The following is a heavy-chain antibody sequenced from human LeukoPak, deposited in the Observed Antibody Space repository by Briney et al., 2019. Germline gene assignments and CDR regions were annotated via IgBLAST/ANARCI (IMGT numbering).Heavy chain of an antibody. CDR1: GFTFDDYG. Sequence: GGSLRLSCAASGFTFDDYGMSWVRQAPGKGLEWVSAISGSGGSTYYVDSVKGRFTISRDNSKNTLYLQMNSLRAEDTAVYYCAKGSGDSSAWFQLFDYWGQGTLVTVSS. V-gene: IGHV3-23*01. CDR2: ISGSGGST. D-gene: IGHD6-19*01. CDR3: AKGSGDSSAWFQLFDY. J-gene: IGHJ4*02.